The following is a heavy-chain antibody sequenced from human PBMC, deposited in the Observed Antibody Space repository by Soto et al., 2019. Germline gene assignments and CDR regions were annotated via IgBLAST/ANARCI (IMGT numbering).Heavy chain of an antibody. J-gene: IGHJ3*02. V-gene: IGHV1-46*01. D-gene: IGHD5-12*01. Sequence: GASVKVSCKASGYTFTSYYIHWVRQAPGQGLEWMGIINPSGGSTSYAQKFQGRVTMTRDTSTSTVYMELSSLRSEDTAVYYCAILRDGYNREGWAFDIWGQGTMVTVSS. CDR2: INPSGGST. CDR1: GYTFTSYY. CDR3: AILRDGYNREGWAFDI.